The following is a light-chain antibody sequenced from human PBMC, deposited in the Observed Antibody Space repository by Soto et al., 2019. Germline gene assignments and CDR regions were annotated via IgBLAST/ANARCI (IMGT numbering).Light chain of an antibody. CDR1: QDITNW. Sequence: DIQMTQSPSSVSASVGDRVTITCRASQDITNWLAWYQQKPGKAPKLLIYAASSLQSGVPPRFSGSGSGTDFTLTISSLQPEDVATYYCQQANSLPRTFGQGTKLEIK. CDR3: QQANSLPRT. V-gene: IGKV1-12*01. CDR2: AAS. J-gene: IGKJ2*01.